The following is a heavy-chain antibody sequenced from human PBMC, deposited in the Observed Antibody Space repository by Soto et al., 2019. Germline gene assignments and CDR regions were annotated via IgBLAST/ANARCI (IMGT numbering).Heavy chain of an antibody. CDR3: ARDLAAGDH. CDR1: GYTFTHYY. J-gene: IGHJ4*02. D-gene: IGHD6-13*01. Sequence: QVQLVQSGAEVKKPGASVKLSCRTSGYTFTHYYIHWVRQAPGQGLEWLGIINPASGSTNYAQELQGRVTLTMDTSTPTVYMELSGLRAEDTAIFYCARDLAAGDHWGQGTLVTVSS. CDR2: INPASGST. V-gene: IGHV1-46*04.